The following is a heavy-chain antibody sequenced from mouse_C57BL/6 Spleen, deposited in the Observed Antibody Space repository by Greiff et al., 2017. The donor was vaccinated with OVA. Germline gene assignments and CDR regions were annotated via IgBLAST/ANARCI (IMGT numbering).Heavy chain of an antibody. CDR1: GYSFTGYY. Sequence: EVQLQQSGPELVKPGASVKISCKASGYSFTGYYMNWVKQSPEKSLEWIGEINPSTGGTTYNQKFKAKATLTVDKSSSTAYMQLKSLTSEDSAVYYCARDGYQGYFDVWGTGTTVTVSS. D-gene: IGHD2-3*01. J-gene: IGHJ1*03. CDR2: INPSTGGT. V-gene: IGHV1-42*01. CDR3: ARDGYQGYFDV.